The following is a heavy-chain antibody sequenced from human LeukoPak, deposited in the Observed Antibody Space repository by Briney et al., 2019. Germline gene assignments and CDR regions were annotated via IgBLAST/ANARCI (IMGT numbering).Heavy chain of an antibody. CDR2: IRYDGSNK. Sequence: GGSVRLSCAASGFTFSGYGMYWVRQAPGKGLEWVAFIRYDGSNKYYADSVKGRFTISRDNSKNTLYLQMNRLRAEDTAVHYCSKALYYRAPDPIFRVTTAYWGEGTLVTVS. CDR3: SKALYYRAPDPIFRVTTAY. D-gene: IGHD3-3*01. J-gene: IGHJ4*02. CDR1: GFTFSGYG. V-gene: IGHV3-30*02.